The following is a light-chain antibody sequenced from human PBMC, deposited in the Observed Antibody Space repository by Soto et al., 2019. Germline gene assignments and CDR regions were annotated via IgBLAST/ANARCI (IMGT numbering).Light chain of an antibody. V-gene: IGKV3-20*01. CDR2: GAS. CDR3: QQYGSSGT. Sequence: IGLTLAVGALSLSQGERATLSCRGNQSGSSNYSAWYQQTPGQARRLLIYGASNGATGIPDMFSGSGSGTDFTLTISRLEPEDFAVYYCQQYGSSGTFGQGTKVAIK. CDR1: QSGSSNY. J-gene: IGKJ1*01.